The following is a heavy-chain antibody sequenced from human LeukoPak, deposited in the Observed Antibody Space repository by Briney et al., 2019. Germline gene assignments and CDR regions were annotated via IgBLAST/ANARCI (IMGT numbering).Heavy chain of an antibody. V-gene: IGHV4-59*01. J-gene: IGHJ4*02. CDR3: ARRGGAGRSFDY. CDR2: IYYSGST. D-gene: IGHD2-21*01. Sequence: SETLSLTCTVSGGSIGSDYWTWIRQPPGKGLEWIGNIYYSGSTNYNPSLKSRVTISVDTSKNQFSLKVSSVTAADTAVYYCARRGGAGRSFDYWGQGTLVTVSS. CDR1: GGSIGSDY.